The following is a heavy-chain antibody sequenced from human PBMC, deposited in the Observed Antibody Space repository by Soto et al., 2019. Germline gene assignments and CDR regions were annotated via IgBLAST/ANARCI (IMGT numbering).Heavy chain of an antibody. V-gene: IGHV4-34*01. D-gene: IGHD6-6*01. CDR3: ARAPKVSGSSQTRPDF. Sequence: QVQLHQWGAGLLKPLETLSLACSIYSGSFSGYYWSWIRQPPGKGLEWIGEISQSGNTNYSPSLKSRVSISIDTSKKQFSLNLASVSAADTAVYYCARAPKVSGSSQTRPDFWGQGTLVTVSS. CDR2: ISQSGNT. J-gene: IGHJ4*02. CDR1: SGSFSGYY.